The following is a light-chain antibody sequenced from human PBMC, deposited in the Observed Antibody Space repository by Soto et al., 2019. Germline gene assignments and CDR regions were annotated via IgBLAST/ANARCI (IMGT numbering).Light chain of an antibody. Sequence: SYELTQPSSVSVSPGQTARITCAGEVLAKKYARWFQQKPGQAPVLVIYKDSERPSGIPERFSGFSSGTTVTLAISGAQVEDEADSYWDYAADNTPVVFGGGTKLAAL. J-gene: IGLJ2*01. CDR1: VLAKKY. CDR3: DYAADNTPVV. V-gene: IGLV3-27*01. CDR2: KDS.